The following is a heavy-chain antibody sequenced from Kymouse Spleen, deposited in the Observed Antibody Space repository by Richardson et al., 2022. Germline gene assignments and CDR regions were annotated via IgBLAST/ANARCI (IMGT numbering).Heavy chain of an antibody. CDR3: AREDTGVRGVIFDY. D-gene: IGHD3-10*01. J-gene: IGHJ4*02. CDR1: GGSFSGYY. CDR2: INHSGST. Sequence: QVQLQQWGAGLLKPSETLSLTCAVYGGSFSGYYWSWIRQPPGKGLEWIGEINHSGSTNYNPSLKSRVTISVDTSKNQFSLKLSSVTAADTAVYYCAREDTGVRGVIFDYWGQGTLVTVSS. V-gene: IGHV4-34*01.